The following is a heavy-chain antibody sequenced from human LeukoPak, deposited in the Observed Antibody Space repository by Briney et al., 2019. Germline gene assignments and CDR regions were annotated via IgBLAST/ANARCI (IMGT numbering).Heavy chain of an antibody. CDR1: GFTFSSYW. CDR2: INQDGSEI. CDR3: VSDWNWGVDY. D-gene: IGHD1-7*01. Sequence: PGGSLRLSCAASGFTFSSYWMNRVRQAPGKGLEWVANINQDGSEIYYVDSVKGRFTISRDNAKNSLYLQMNSLRAEDTAMYYCVSDWNWGVDYWGQGTLVTVSS. J-gene: IGHJ4*02. V-gene: IGHV3-7*01.